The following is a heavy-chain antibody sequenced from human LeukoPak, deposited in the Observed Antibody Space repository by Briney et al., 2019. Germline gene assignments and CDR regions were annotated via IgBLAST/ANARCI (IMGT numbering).Heavy chain of an antibody. CDR3: AKREISSSSFAFDI. CDR2: ISWDGGST. J-gene: IGHJ3*02. Sequence: GGSLRLSCAASGFTFDDYAMHWVRQAPGKGLEWVSLISWDGGSTYYADSVKGRFTISRDNSKNSLYLQMNSLRAEDTAVYYCAKREISSSSFAFDIWGQGTMVTVSS. D-gene: IGHD6-13*01. V-gene: IGHV3-43D*03. CDR1: GFTFDDYA.